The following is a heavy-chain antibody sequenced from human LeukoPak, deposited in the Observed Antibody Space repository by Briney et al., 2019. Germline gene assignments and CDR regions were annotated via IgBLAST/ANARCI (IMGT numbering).Heavy chain of an antibody. Sequence: GGSLRLSCAASGFTFSSYSMNWVRQAPGKGLEWVSYISSSSSTIYYADSVKGRFTISRDNAKNSLYLQMNSLRAEDTAVYYCARDLWYSISWDDVDYWGQGTLVTVSS. J-gene: IGHJ4*02. CDR2: ISSSSSTI. V-gene: IGHV3-48*01. CDR1: GFTFSSYS. CDR3: ARDLWYSISWDDVDY. D-gene: IGHD6-13*01.